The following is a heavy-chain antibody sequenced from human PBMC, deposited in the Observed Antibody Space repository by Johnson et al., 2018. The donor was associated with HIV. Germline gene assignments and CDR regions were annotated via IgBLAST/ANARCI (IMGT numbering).Heavy chain of an antibody. J-gene: IGHJ3*01. CDR2: IDSVGRGT. CDR3: ARDRRFYDVLTSSSCPTFDL. Sequence: VQLVESGGGSGQPGGSLRLSCAASGFTLSDHWMHWFRQVPGKGLAWVSRIDSVGRGTSYADSVKGRFTISRYNAKNTLSLQMNNLRAEDTAVYYCARDRRFYDVLTSSSCPTFDLWGQGTMVTVSS. D-gene: IGHD3-9*01. V-gene: IGHV3-74*01. CDR1: GFTLSDHW.